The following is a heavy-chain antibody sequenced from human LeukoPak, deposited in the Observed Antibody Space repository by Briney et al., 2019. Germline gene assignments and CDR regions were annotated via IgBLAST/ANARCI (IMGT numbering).Heavy chain of an antibody. CDR1: GGSISSYY. Sequence: SETLSLTCTVSGGSISSYYWSWIRQPPGKGLEWIGYIYYSGSTNYNPSLKSRVTISVDTSKNQFSLKLSSVTAADTAVYYCASGEVGATTSLFDYWGQGTLVTVSS. D-gene: IGHD1-26*01. J-gene: IGHJ4*02. CDR2: IYYSGST. V-gene: IGHV4-59*01. CDR3: ASGEVGATTSLFDY.